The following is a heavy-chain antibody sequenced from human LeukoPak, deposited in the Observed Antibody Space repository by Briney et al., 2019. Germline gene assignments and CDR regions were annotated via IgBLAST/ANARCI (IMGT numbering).Heavy chain of an antibody. D-gene: IGHD4-17*01. Sequence: GRSLRLSCAASGFTFDDNAMHWVRQAPGKRLEWVTGISWNSGTIAYADSVKGRFTISRDNAKNSLYLQMNSLRAEDMALYYCAKGGATVTTWFDYWGQGTLVTVSS. V-gene: IGHV3-9*03. CDR2: ISWNSGTI. CDR1: GFTFDDNA. J-gene: IGHJ4*02. CDR3: AKGGATVTTWFDY.